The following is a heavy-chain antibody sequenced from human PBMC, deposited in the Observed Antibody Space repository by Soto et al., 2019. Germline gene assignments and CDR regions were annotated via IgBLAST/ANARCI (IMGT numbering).Heavy chain of an antibody. CDR2: ISYDGSNK. D-gene: IGHD6-6*01. V-gene: IGHV3-30-3*01. CDR3: ARDNPYSSSSFDY. CDR1: GFTFSSYA. Sequence: QVQLVESGGGVVQPGRSLRLSCAASGFTFSSYAMHWVRQAPGKGLEWVAVISYDGSNKYYADSVKGRFTISRDNSKNTLYRHMNSLRDEDTAVYDCARDNPYSSSSFDYWGQGTLVTVSS. J-gene: IGHJ4*02.